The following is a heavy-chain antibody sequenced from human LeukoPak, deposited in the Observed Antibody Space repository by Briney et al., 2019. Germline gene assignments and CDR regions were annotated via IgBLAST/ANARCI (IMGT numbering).Heavy chain of an antibody. CDR1: GGSFSGYY. V-gene: IGHV4-34*01. CDR3: ARGRSGWYEDF. J-gene: IGHJ2*01. Sequence: PSETLSLTCAVYGGSFSGYYWSWIRQPPGKGLEWIGEINHSGSTNYNPSLKSRVTISVDTSKNQFSLKLSSVTAADTAVYYCARGRSGWYEDFWGRGTLVTVFS. D-gene: IGHD6-19*01. CDR2: INHSGST.